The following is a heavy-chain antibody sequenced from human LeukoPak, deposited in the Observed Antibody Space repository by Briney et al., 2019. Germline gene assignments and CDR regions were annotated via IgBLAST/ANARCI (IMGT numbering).Heavy chain of an antibody. D-gene: IGHD6-19*01. CDR2: IYNSGST. CDR3: ASADGSGWYYFDS. V-gene: IGHV4-61*08. Sequence: PSQTLSLTCTVSGGSISSGGYYWSWIRQPPGKGLEWIGYIYNSGSTNYSPPLKSRVTISVDTSKNQFSLKLTSVTAADTAVYYCASADGSGWYYFDSWGQGTLVTVSS. J-gene: IGHJ4*02. CDR1: GGSISSGGYY.